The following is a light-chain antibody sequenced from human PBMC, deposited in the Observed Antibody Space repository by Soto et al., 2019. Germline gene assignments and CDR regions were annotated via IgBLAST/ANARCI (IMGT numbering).Light chain of an antibody. CDR1: RGIDRW. CDR3: KQSKSFPLT. Sequence: DIQMTQSPSSLSASVGERVTITCRASRGIDRWLAWYQQKPGKAPTVLIYAASSLRSGVPSRFSGSGSRTDFSLTISSLQPEDLATYYCKQSKSFPLTFGGGTKVEIK. V-gene: IGKV1-12*01. J-gene: IGKJ4*01. CDR2: AAS.